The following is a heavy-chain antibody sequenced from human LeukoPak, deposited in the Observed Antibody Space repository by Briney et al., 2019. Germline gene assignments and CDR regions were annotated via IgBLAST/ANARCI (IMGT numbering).Heavy chain of an antibody. V-gene: IGHV3-30*18. D-gene: IGHD3-10*01. Sequence: GGSLRLSCAASGFAFSSYGMHWVRQAPGKGLEWVAIISYDGSKKYYGDSVKGRFTISRDNSKNTLYLQMNSLRAEDTAVYYCAKAYYGSGSPLDWFDPWGQGTLVTVSS. CDR1: GFAFSSYG. CDR3: AKAYYGSGSPLDWFDP. CDR2: ISYDGSKK. J-gene: IGHJ5*02.